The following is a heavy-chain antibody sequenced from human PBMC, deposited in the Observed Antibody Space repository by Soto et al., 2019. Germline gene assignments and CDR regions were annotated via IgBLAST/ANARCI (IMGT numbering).Heavy chain of an antibody. CDR1: GFIFSSYA. CDR3: VKTTAQYYYDS. CDR2: ISNTGGSI. J-gene: IGHJ4*02. V-gene: IGHV3-64D*08. Sequence: GGSLRLSCSASGFIFSSYAMHWVRQAPGKGLEYVSAISNTGGSIFYTDSVKGRFTISRDNSKNTLYLQMSSLRVEDTAVYYCVKTTAQYYYDSWGQGTLVTVSS.